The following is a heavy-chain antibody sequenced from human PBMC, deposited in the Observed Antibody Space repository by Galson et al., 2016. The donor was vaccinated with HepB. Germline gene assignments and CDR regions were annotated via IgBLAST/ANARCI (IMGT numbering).Heavy chain of an antibody. CDR3: AKLYASGRDDF. V-gene: IGHV3-30*18. CDR1: GFNFKKYA. CDR2: ISDDGSDK. Sequence: SLRLSCAASGFNFKKYAMHWVRQAPGKGLEWVAVISDDGSDKHYADSVKGRFTNSGDNSKNTLYLQMNGLRRDDTAVYYCAKLYASGRDDFWGQGTLVTVSS. J-gene: IGHJ4*02. D-gene: IGHD6-19*01.